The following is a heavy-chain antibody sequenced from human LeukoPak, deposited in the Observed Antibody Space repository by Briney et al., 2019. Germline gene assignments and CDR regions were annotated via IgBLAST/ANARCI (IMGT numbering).Heavy chain of an antibody. CDR1: GFTFSSYA. D-gene: IGHD5/OR15-5a*01. V-gene: IGHV3-23*01. J-gene: IGHJ4*02. CDR2: ISGSGGST. CDR3: AKDSVNIVSYFDY. Sequence: GRSLRLSCAASGFTFSSYAMHWVRQAPGKGLEWVSGISGSGGSTYYADSVKGRFTISRDNSKSTLYLQMNSLRAEDTAVYYCAKDSVNIVSYFDYWGQGTLVTVSS.